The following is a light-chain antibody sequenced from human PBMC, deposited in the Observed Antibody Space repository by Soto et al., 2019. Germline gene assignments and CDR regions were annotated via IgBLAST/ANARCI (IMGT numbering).Light chain of an antibody. Sequence: QSALTQPASVSGSPGQSITISCTGTINDVGNYNLVSWYQQLPGKAPKLMIYQINKRPSGVSDRFSGSKSGNTASLTISGLLAEDEADYYCYSYADANTWIFGGGTKLTVL. CDR1: INDVGNYNL. V-gene: IGLV2-23*02. CDR3: YSYADANTWI. J-gene: IGLJ2*01. CDR2: QIN.